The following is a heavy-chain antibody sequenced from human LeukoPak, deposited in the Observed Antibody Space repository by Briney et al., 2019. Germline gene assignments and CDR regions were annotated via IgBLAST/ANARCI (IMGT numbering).Heavy chain of an antibody. CDR1: GGSISSYY. D-gene: IGHD5-12*01. CDR3: ARHRNSGYHIYGLDV. Sequence: SETLSLTCTVSGGSISSYYWSWVRQPPGKGLEWIGYICNCWSTNYNPSLKSRVTISIDTPKNQFSLKLNSVTAADTAVYYCARHRNSGYHIYGLDVWGQGTTVTVSS. J-gene: IGHJ6*02. V-gene: IGHV4-59*08. CDR2: ICNCWST.